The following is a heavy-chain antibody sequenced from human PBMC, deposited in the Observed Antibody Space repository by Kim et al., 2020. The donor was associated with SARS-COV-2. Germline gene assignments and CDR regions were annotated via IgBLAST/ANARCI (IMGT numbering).Heavy chain of an antibody. Sequence: ASVKVSCKASGYTFTSYYMHWVRQAPGQGLEWMGIINPSGGSTSYAQKFQGRVTMTRDTSTSTVYMELSSLRSEDTAVYYCARDLSQQLVLIGLDYGMDVWGQGTTVTVSS. CDR2: INPSGGST. CDR1: GYTFTSYY. J-gene: IGHJ6*02. CDR3: ARDLSQQLVLIGLDYGMDV. V-gene: IGHV1-46*01. D-gene: IGHD6-13*01.